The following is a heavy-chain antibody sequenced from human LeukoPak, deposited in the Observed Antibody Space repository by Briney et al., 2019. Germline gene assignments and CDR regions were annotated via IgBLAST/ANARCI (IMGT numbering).Heavy chain of an antibody. Sequence: PSETLSLTCAVSGYSISSGHDWAWIRQPPGKGLEWIGEINHSGSTNYNPSLKSRVTISVDTSKNQFSLKLSSVSAADTAVYYCARGIWSGVFDYWGQGTLVTVSS. CDR3: ARGIWSGVFDY. V-gene: IGHV4-38-2*01. CDR2: INHSGST. CDR1: GYSISSGHD. J-gene: IGHJ4*02. D-gene: IGHD3-3*01.